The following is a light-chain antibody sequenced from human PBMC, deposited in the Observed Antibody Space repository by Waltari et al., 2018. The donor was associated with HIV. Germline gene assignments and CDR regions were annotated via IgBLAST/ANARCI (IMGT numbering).Light chain of an antibody. J-gene: IGLJ2*01. CDR2: NND. CDR1: PSTIGGNS. CDR3: ATWDDTMSVV. Sequence: SLLTQPPSVSGAPGQRVNISCSGGPSTIGGNSVNWYRQLPGTAPILLIYNNDQLPSSVPVRFSGSKSATSASLVISGLQSDDEADYYCATWDDTMSVVFGGGTRLTVL. V-gene: IGLV1-44*01.